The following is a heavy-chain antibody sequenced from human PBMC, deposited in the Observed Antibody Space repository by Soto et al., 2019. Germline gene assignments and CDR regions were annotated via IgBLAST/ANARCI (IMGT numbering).Heavy chain of an antibody. J-gene: IGHJ4*02. CDR3: ARDRRVLWFGDKSPLDY. Sequence: GGSLRLSCAASGFTFSSDGMHWVRQAPGKGLEWVAVIWYDGSNKYYADSVKGRFTISRDNSKNTLYLQMNSLRAEDTAVYYCARDRRVLWFGDKSPLDYWGQGTLVTVSS. V-gene: IGHV3-33*01. CDR1: GFTFSSDG. D-gene: IGHD3-10*01. CDR2: IWYDGSNK.